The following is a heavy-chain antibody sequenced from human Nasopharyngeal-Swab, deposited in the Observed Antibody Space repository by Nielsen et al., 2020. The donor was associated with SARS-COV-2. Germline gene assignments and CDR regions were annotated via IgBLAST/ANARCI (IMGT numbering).Heavy chain of an antibody. Sequence: GESLKISCAASGFTFSDSAIHWVRQASGKGLEWVGRVRSQGNNYATAYSASVKGRFIIFRDAPTNTAYLQMNSLKTEDTAMYYCTRCGGGCYSGRDYWGQGTLVTVSS. CDR1: GFTFSDSA. V-gene: IGHV3-73*01. J-gene: IGHJ4*02. CDR3: TRCGGGCYSGRDY. D-gene: IGHD2-15*01. CDR2: VRSQGNNYAT.